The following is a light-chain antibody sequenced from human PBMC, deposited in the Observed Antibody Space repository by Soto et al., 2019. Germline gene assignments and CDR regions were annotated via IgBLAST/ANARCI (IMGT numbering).Light chain of an antibody. CDR3: QHSYSSPIT. V-gene: IGKV1-39*01. Sequence: DIAMTLSTSSLSASVGDRVTITCRASQSISSYLNWYQQKPGKAPKLLIYAASSWQSGVPSRFSGSGSGTDFTLTVNSLQPEDFAIYYCQHSYSSPITFGQGTRLEIK. CDR1: QSISSY. J-gene: IGKJ5*01. CDR2: AAS.